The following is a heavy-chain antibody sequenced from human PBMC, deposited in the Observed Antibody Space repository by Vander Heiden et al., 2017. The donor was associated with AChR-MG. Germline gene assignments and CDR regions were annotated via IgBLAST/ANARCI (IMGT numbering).Heavy chain of an antibody. CDR3: ARVGDVLTGYYPYYFDS. Sequence: QVHLQESGPGLVKPSEPLSLTCTVSSGSIRRPFWIWVRQPPGKGLEWIGHIYYSGSSTYNPSLKSRVTISVDTSKNQFSLKLSSVTAADTALYYCARVGDVLTGYYPYYFDSWGQGTLVTVSS. J-gene: IGHJ4*02. V-gene: IGHV4-59*11. D-gene: IGHD3-9*01. CDR1: SGSIRRPF. CDR2: IYYSGSS.